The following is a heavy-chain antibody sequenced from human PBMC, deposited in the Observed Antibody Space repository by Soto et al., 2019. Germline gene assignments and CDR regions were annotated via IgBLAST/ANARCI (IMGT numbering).Heavy chain of an antibody. CDR3: ARSSRTIFGVVIRERDY. V-gene: IGHV3-53*01. CDR1: GFTLSDYG. J-gene: IGHJ4*02. D-gene: IGHD3-3*01. CDR2: IYSGGST. Sequence: GGSLRLSCAVSGFTLSDYGMSWVRQAPGKGLEWVSVIYSGGSTYYADSVKGRFTISRDNSKNTLYLQMNSLRAEDTAVYYCARSSRTIFGVVIRERDYWGQGTLVTVSS.